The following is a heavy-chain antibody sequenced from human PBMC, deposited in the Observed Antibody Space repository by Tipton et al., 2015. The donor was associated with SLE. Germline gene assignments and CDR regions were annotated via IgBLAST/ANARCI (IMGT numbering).Heavy chain of an antibody. CDR2: IYYSGST. Sequence: LRLPCAASGFTFSSYSMNWVRQAPGKGLEWIGYIYYSGSTNYNPSLKSRVTISLDTSKNQFSLKLNSVTAADTAVYYCARDRGTGGYSSSWYYFDYWGQGTLVTVSS. CDR3: ARDRGTGGYSSSWYYFDY. CDR1: GFTFSSYS. D-gene: IGHD6-13*01. V-gene: IGHV4-59*01. J-gene: IGHJ4*02.